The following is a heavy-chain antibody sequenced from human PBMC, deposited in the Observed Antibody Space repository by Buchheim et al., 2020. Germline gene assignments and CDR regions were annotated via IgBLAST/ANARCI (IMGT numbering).Heavy chain of an antibody. V-gene: IGHV4-59*01. J-gene: IGHJ6*02. D-gene: IGHD6-6*01. CDR3: ARVGIAARPGFNYYYYGMDV. CDR1: GGSICSYY. CDR2: IYYSGST. Sequence: QVQLQESGPGLVKPSETLSLTCTVSGGSICSYYRSWIRQPPGKGLEWIGYIYYSGSTNYNPSLKSRVTISVDTSKNQFSLKLSSVTAADTAVYYCARVGIAARPGFNYYYYGMDVWGQGTT.